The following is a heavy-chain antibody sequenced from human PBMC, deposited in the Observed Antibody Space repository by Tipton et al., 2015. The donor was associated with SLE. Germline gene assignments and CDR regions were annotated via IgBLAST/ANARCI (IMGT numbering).Heavy chain of an antibody. CDR2: INHSGTT. Sequence: TLSLTCTVSGGSISSSSYYWSWIRQPPGKGLEWIGEINHSGTTNYNPSLKSRVTISVDTSKNQFSLKLSSVTAADTAVYYCARGRRAVGALYYFDYWGQGTLVTVSA. CDR3: ARGRRAVGALYYFDY. J-gene: IGHJ4*02. CDR1: GGSISSSSYY. D-gene: IGHD1-26*01. V-gene: IGHV4-39*07.